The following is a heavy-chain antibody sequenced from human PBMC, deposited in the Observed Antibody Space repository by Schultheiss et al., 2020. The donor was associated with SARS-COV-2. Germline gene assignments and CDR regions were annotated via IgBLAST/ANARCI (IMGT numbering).Heavy chain of an antibody. Sequence: SETLSLTCTVSGGSISSYYWSWIRQPPGKGLEWIGYIYYSGSTNYNPSLKSRVTISVDTSKNQFSLKLSSVTAADTAVYYCARDEGWFDPWGQGTLVTVSS. J-gene: IGHJ5*02. CDR3: ARDEGWFDP. CDR2: IYYSGST. V-gene: IGHV4-59*01. CDR1: GGSISSYY.